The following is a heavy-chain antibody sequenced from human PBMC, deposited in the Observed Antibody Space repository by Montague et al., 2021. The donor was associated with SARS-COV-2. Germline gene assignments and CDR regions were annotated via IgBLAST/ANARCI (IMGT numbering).Heavy chain of an antibody. J-gene: IGHJ4*02. Sequence: SETLSLTCTVSGYSITNGYYWAWIRQPPGKGLEWIGMIYHSGDSYYNPSLKSRVTISVDTSKNQFSLRLSDMSAADTALYYCARVPDPMRFHSDASEYYSYFDSWGQGALVTVSS. D-gene: IGHD2/OR15-2a*01. CDR2: IYHSGDS. CDR1: GYSITNGYY. V-gene: IGHV4-38-2*02. CDR3: ARVPDPMRFHSDASEYYSYFDS.